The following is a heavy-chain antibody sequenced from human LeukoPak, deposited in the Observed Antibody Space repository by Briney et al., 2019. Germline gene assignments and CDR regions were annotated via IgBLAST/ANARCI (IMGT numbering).Heavy chain of an antibody. V-gene: IGHV1-69*13. CDR3: ARELAGTKGAYAFDI. D-gene: IGHD1-7*01. CDR1: GGTSSSYD. Sequence: ASVKVSCKASGGTSSSYDISWVRQAPGQGLEWRGGSIPIFGTADYAQKFQGRVTITADASTSTAYMELSSLRSEDTAVYNCARELAGTKGAYAFDIWGQGTMVTVSS. CDR2: SIPIFGTA. J-gene: IGHJ3*02.